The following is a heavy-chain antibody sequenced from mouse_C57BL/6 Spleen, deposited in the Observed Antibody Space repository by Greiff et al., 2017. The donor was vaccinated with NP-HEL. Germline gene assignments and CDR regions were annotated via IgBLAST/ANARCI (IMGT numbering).Heavy chain of an antibody. D-gene: IGHD1-1*01. CDR3: ARTHDYDRPTGFDY. CDR2: IYPGDGDT. Sequence: QVQLQQSGPELVKPGASVKISCKASGYAFSSSWMNWVKQRPGKGLEWIGRIYPGDGDTNYNGKFKGKATLTADKSSSTAYMQLSSLTSEDSAVYFCARTHDYDRPTGFDYWGQGTTLTVSS. J-gene: IGHJ2*01. V-gene: IGHV1-82*01. CDR1: GYAFSSSW.